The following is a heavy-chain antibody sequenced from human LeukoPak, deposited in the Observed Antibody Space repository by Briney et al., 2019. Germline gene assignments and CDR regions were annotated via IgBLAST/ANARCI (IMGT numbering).Heavy chain of an antibody. J-gene: IGHJ4*02. V-gene: IGHV1-2*06. CDR2: INPDSGAT. CDR1: GYTFTGFY. D-gene: IGHD5-12*01. Sequence: ASVKVSGKASGYTFTGFYMHWVRQAPGQGLEWMGRINPDSGATNSAPRFQGRVTLTKDTSINAVYMELMRLRSDDTAVYYCATAALYGGYDFDFWGQGTLVSVSS. CDR3: ATAALYGGYDFDF.